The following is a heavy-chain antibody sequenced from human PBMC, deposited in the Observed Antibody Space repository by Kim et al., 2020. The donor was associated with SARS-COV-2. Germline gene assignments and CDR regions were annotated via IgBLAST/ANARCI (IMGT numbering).Heavy chain of an antibody. CDR1: GGSISSYY. CDR3: ARHRGQRLDAFDI. D-gene: IGHD2-21*01. V-gene: IGHV4-59*08. J-gene: IGHJ3*02. Sequence: SETLSLTCSVSGGSISSYYWSWIRQPPGKGLEWIGYIYYSGSTNYSPSLKSRVTISIDTSKNQFSLKLRSVTAADTAVYYCARHRGQRLDAFDICGQGT. CDR2: IYYSGST.